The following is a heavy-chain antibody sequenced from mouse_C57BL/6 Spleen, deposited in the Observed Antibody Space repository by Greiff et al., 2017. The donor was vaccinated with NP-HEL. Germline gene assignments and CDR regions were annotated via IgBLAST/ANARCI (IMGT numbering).Heavy chain of an antibody. J-gene: IGHJ4*01. CDR3: AREGDYYAMDY. CDR1: GYSFTSYY. CDR2: IYPGSGNT. V-gene: IGHV1-66*01. Sequence: QVQLQQPGPELVKPGASVKISCKASGYSFTSYYIHWVKQRPGQGLEWIGWIYPGSGNTKYNEKFKGKATLTADTSSSTAYMQLSSLTSEDSAVYYCAREGDYYAMDYWGQGTSVTVSS.